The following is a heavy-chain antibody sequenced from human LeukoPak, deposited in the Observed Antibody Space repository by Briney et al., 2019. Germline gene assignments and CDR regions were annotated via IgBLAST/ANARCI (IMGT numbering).Heavy chain of an antibody. CDR1: GGSISTYY. J-gene: IGHJ4*02. CDR3: ARSYGYYLKFDY. Sequence: TSETLSLTCSVPGGSISTYYWSWIRQPPGKGLEWIGYIYYSGSTNCNPSLQSRVTMSVDTSKNQFSLNLTSVIAADTGMYYSARSYGYYLKFDYWGQGILVTVSS. CDR2: IYYSGST. V-gene: IGHV4-59*01. D-gene: IGHD3-22*01.